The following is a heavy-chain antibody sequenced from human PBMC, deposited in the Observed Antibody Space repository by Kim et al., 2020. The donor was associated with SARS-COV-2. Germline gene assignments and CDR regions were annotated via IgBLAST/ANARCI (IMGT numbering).Heavy chain of an antibody. V-gene: IGHV1-3*01. CDR1: GYTFTSYP. CDR3: ASLSVVPAARFYY. CDR2: INAGSGNT. D-gene: IGHD2-2*01. J-gene: IGHJ4*02. Sequence: ASVKVSCKASGYTFTSYPMHWVRQAPGQRLEWMGWINAGSGNTKYSQKFQGRVTFTRDTSASTAYMELSSLRSEDTAVYYCASLSVVPAARFYYWGQGTL.